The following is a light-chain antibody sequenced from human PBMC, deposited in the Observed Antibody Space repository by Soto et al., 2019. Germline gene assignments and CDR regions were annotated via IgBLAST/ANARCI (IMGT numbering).Light chain of an antibody. V-gene: IGLV2-14*01. CDR1: SSDVGIYNY. CDR2: EVS. CDR3: SSYTTSSTRV. J-gene: IGLJ1*01. Sequence: LTQPASVSGSPGQSIAISCTGSSSDVGIYNYVSWYQQHPGKVPKLIIYEVSNRPSGVSNRFSGSKSGNTASLTISGLQAEDEADYYCSSYTTSSTRVSGTGTKVTVL.